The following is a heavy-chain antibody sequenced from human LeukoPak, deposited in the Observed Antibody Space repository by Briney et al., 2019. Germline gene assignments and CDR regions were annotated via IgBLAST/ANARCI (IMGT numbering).Heavy chain of an antibody. CDR1: GFTLITYA. D-gene: IGHD2-21*01. CDR3: AKDRAYPNDVFDI. CDR2: ISGSGEAT. V-gene: IGHV3-23*01. J-gene: IGHJ3*02. Sequence: GGSLRLSCAVSGFTLITYAMSWVRQAPGKGLEWVSAISGSGEATWYADSVKGRFSISRDTSKNTLFLQMNSLRADDTALYYCAKDRAYPNDVFDIWGQGTMVTVS.